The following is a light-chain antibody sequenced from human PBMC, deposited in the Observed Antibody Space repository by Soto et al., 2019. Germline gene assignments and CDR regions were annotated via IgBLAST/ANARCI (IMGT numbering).Light chain of an antibody. CDR2: HVS. V-gene: IGKV1-6*01. CDR3: LQDNSNPLT. J-gene: IGKJ4*01. Sequence: AIQMTQSPSSLSASVGATVTITCRASQAVGTDLGWYQQKPGKAPKLLIYHVSTLHNGVSSRFSGSGSGTYFAHTISSLQTEDFATYYCLQDNSNPLTFGGGTKVAIK. CDR1: QAVGTD.